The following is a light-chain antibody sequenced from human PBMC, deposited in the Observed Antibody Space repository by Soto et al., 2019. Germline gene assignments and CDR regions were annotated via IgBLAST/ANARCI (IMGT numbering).Light chain of an antibody. CDR3: QSYDSGLSGHWV. Sequence: QSVLTQPPSMSGAPGQRVTMSCTGSSSNLGAGYDVHWYQRLPGAAPKLLIYDNTHRPSGVPNRFSGSKSGTSASLAITGRQAEYEADYYCQSYDSGLSGHWVFGGGTKLTVL. J-gene: IGLJ3*02. V-gene: IGLV1-40*01. CDR1: SSNLGAGYD. CDR2: DNT.